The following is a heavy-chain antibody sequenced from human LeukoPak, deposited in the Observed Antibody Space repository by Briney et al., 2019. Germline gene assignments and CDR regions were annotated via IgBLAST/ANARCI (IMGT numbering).Heavy chain of an antibody. J-gene: IGHJ4*02. Sequence: PGGSLRLSCAASGFTFSRNWMYWVRQAPGKGLVWVSRINIDGSSTSYADSVKGRFTISRDNAKNTLYLRMNSLRAEDTAVYYCASGSGSYFPGYWGQGTLVTVSS. CDR1: GFTFSRNW. CDR2: INIDGSST. V-gene: IGHV3-74*01. D-gene: IGHD3-10*01. CDR3: ASGSGSYFPGY.